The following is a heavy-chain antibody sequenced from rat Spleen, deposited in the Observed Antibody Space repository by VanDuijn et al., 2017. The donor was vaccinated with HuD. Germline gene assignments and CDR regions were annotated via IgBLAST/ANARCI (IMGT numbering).Heavy chain of an antibody. CDR3: ARGGNGPKDYYFDN. CDR1: GFSLTSNG. D-gene: IGHD1-7*01. J-gene: IGHJ2*01. Sequence: QVQLKESGPGLVQPSQTLSLTCTVSGFSLTSNGVSWVRQPPGKGLEWMGMIWTGGDTDYNSALRSRLSISRDTAKSQVFLRMDSLQNEDIATYYCARGGNGPKDYYFDNWGQGVMVTVSS. CDR2: IWTGGDT. V-gene: IGHV2-30*01.